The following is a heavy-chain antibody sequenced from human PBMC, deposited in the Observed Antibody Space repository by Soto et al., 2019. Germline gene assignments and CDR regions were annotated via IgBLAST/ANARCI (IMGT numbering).Heavy chain of an antibody. Sequence: PGGSLRLSCAASGFTFSSYAMHWVRQAPGKGLEWVAVISYDGSNKYYADSVKGRFTISRDNSKNTLYLQMNSLRAEDTAVYYCARDRGEWGVVTATSGMDVWGQGTTVTVSS. CDR2: ISYDGSNK. J-gene: IGHJ6*02. V-gene: IGHV3-30-3*01. CDR1: GFTFSSYA. D-gene: IGHD2-21*02. CDR3: ARDRGEWGVVTATSGMDV.